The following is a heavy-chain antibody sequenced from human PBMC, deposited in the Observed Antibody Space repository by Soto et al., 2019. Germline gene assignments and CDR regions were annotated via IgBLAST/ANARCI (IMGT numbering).Heavy chain of an antibody. CDR2: ISFDGTSK. CDR3: AKGSQRWLQFPDFDY. J-gene: IGHJ4*02. CDR1: GFTFSRYG. D-gene: IGHD5-12*01. Sequence: PGGSLRLSCAASGFTFSRYGMHWVRQAQGKGLEWVALISFDGTSKNYADSVKGRCIISRDNSKNSLYLQMNSLRAEDTAVYYCAKGSQRWLQFPDFDYWGQGTLVTVS. V-gene: IGHV3-30*18.